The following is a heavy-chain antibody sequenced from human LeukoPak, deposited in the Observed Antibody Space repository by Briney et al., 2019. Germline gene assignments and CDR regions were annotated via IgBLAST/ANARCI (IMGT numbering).Heavy chain of an antibody. J-gene: IGHJ4*02. CDR3: ARDAVGQQLVQGEFDY. Sequence: SETLSLTCTVSGGSISSYYWSWIRQPAGKGLEWIGRIYTSGSTNYNPSLKSRVTMSVDTSKNQFSLKLSSVTAADTAVYYCARDAVGQQLVQGEFDYWGQGNLVTVSS. CDR1: GGSISSYY. V-gene: IGHV4-4*07. CDR2: IYTSGST. D-gene: IGHD6-13*01.